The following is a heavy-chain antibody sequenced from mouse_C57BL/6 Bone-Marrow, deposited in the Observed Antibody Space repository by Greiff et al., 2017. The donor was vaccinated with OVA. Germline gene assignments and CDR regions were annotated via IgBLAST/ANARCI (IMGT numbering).Heavy chain of an antibody. CDR2: IYPGDGDT. CDR1: GYAFSSYW. CDR3: ARFGGDYEGYYAMDY. D-gene: IGHD2-4*01. V-gene: IGHV1-80*01. J-gene: IGHJ4*01. Sequence: QVQLQQSGAELVKPGASVKISCKASGYAFSSYWMNWVKQRPGKGLEWIGQIYPGDGDTNYNGKFKGKATLTADKSSSTAYMQLSSLTSEDSAVYFCARFGGDYEGYYAMDYWGQGTSVTVSS.